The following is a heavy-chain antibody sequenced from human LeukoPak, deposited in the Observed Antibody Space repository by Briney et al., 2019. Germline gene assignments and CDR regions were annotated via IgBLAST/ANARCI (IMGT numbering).Heavy chain of an antibody. CDR2: INHSGST. CDR3: ARERDDSSGYYLEDY. V-gene: IGHV4-34*01. CDR1: GGSFSGYY. Sequence: SETLSLTCAVYGGSFSGYYWSWIRQSPGKGLEWIGEINHSGSTNYNPSLKSRVTISVDTSKNQFSLKLSSVTAADTAVYYCARERDDSSGYYLEDYWGQGTLVTVSS. J-gene: IGHJ4*02. D-gene: IGHD3-22*01.